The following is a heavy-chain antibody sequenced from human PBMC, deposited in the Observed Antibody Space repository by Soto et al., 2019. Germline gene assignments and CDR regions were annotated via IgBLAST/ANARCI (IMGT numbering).Heavy chain of an antibody. Sequence: PGGSLRLSCSASGFTFSSYFMYWVRQAPGKGLEYVSTISGNGGSTYYADSVKDRFTISRDNSKNTLYLQMSSLRTEDTAVYYCVKTGRFGQLVPTDYWGQGTMVTVSS. V-gene: IGHV3-64D*06. CDR3: VKTGRFGQLVPTDY. J-gene: IGHJ4*02. CDR2: ISGNGGST. D-gene: IGHD6-6*01. CDR1: GFTFSSYF.